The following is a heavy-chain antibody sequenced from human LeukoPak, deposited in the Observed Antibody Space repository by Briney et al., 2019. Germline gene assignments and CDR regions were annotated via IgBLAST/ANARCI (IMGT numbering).Heavy chain of an antibody. D-gene: IGHD3-10*02. CDR1: GFTFDDYA. CDR3: AELGITMIGGV. Sequence: PGGSLRLSCAASGFTFDDYAMSWVRHTPGKGLEWVSGTNWDGGRTGYADSVKGRFTISRDNAKNSLYLQMNSLRAEDTAVYYCAELGITMIGGVWGKGTTVTISS. J-gene: IGHJ6*04. V-gene: IGHV3-20*04. CDR2: TNWDGGRT.